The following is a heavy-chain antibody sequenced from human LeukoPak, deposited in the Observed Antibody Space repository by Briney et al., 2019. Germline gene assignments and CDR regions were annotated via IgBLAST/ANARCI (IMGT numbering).Heavy chain of an antibody. CDR3: AKDGAPYCSGGTCYSAADY. D-gene: IGHD2-15*01. J-gene: IGHJ4*02. Sequence: GGSLRLSCAASGFTFSDYYMSWIRQAPGKGLEWVSYISSSGSTIYYADSVKGRFTISRDNTKNSLYLQMNSLRAEDTAVYYCAKDGAPYCSGGTCYSAADYWGQGILVTVSS. CDR2: ISSSGSTI. V-gene: IGHV3-11*04. CDR1: GFTFSDYY.